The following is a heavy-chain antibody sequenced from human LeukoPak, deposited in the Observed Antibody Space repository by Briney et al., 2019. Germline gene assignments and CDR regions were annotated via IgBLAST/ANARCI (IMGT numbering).Heavy chain of an antibody. Sequence: GGSLRLSCAASGFIFGDFWMAWVRQAPGKGLEWVANIKQDGHENNYVDSVRGRFTISRDNAKNSLYLQMNSLRAEDTAVYYCARDRRTWYFDYWGQGTLVTVSS. J-gene: IGHJ4*02. CDR1: GFIFGDFW. CDR2: IKQDGHEN. CDR3: ARDRRTWYFDY. V-gene: IGHV3-7*01.